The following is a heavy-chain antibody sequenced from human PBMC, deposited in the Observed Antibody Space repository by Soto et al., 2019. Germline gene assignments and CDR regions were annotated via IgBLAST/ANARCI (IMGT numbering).Heavy chain of an antibody. CDR2: IYWNDDK. CDR3: AHRRDGDTYYDFWSGYRNYNWFDP. Sequence: GSGPTLVNPTQTLTLTCTFSGFSLSTSGVGVGWIRQPPGKALEWLALIYWNDDKRYSPSLKSRLTITKDTSKNQVVLTMTNMDPVDTATYYCAHRRDGDTYYDFWSGYRNYNWFDPWGQGTLVTVSS. CDR1: GFSLSTSGVG. J-gene: IGHJ5*02. D-gene: IGHD3-3*01. V-gene: IGHV2-5*01.